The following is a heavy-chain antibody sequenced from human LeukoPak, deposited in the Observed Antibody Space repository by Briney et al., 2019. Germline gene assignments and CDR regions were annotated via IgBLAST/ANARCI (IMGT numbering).Heavy chain of an antibody. CDR3: AKERGGAFDI. Sequence: GGSLRLSCAASGFTFSSYGMHWVRQAPGKGLEWVAVISYDGSDKYYADSVKGRFTISRDNSKNTLYLQMNSLRAEDTAVYYCAKERGGAFDIWGQGTMVTVSS. V-gene: IGHV3-30*18. CDR2: ISYDGSDK. CDR1: GFTFSSYG. J-gene: IGHJ3*02. D-gene: IGHD2-15*01.